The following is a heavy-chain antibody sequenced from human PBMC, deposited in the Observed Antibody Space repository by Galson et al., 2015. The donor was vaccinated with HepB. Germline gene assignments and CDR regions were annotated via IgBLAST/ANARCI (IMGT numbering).Heavy chain of an antibody. D-gene: IGHD3-22*01. Sequence: SCKASGYTFTNYAMNWVRQAPGQGLEWMGWINTNTGNPTCAQGFTGRFVFSLDTSVSTAYLQITSLKAEDTAVYYCARAEGSGYHYVGYWGQGTLVTVSS. V-gene: IGHV7-4-1*02. J-gene: IGHJ4*02. CDR1: GYTFTNYA. CDR2: INTNTGNP. CDR3: ARAEGSGYHYVGY.